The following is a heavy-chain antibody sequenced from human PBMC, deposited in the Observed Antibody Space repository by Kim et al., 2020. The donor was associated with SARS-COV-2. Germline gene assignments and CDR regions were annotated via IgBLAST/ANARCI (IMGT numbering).Heavy chain of an antibody. D-gene: IGHD1-20*01. Sequence: SETLSLTCAVYGGSFSGYYWSWIRQPPGKGLEWIGEINHSGSTNYNPSLKSRVTISVDTSKNQFSLKLSSVTAADTAVYYCARGWYNWNPHAFDIWGQGTMVTVSS. J-gene: IGHJ3*02. V-gene: IGHV4-34*01. CDR3: ARGWYNWNPHAFDI. CDR2: INHSGST. CDR1: GGSFSGYY.